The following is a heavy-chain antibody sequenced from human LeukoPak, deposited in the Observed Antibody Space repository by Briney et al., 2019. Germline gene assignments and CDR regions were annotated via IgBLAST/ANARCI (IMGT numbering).Heavy chain of an antibody. Sequence: ASVKVSCKASGYTFTNYAVSWVRQAPGQGLEYMGYISAYNGNTNYAQNLRGRVTMTTDTSTTTVYMELRSLSSDDAAVYYCAREEGTAAGPDYWGQGTLVTVSS. D-gene: IGHD6-13*01. CDR1: GYTFTNYA. CDR3: AREEGTAAGPDY. CDR2: ISAYNGNT. J-gene: IGHJ4*02. V-gene: IGHV1-18*01.